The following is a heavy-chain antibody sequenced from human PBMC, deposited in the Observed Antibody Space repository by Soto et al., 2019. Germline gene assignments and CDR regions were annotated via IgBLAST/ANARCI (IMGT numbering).Heavy chain of an antibody. CDR2: ISYDGSNK. V-gene: IGHV3-30-3*01. D-gene: IGHD6-13*01. CDR1: GFTFSSYA. J-gene: IGHJ6*02. CDR3: AGEGGNGYSSSWYNYYYYGMDV. Sequence: GGSLRLSCAASGFTFSSYAMHWVRQAPGKGLEWVAVISYDGSNKYYADSVKGRFTISRDNSKNTLYLQMNSLRAEDTAVYYCAGEGGNGYSSSWYNYYYYGMDVWGQGTTVTVSS.